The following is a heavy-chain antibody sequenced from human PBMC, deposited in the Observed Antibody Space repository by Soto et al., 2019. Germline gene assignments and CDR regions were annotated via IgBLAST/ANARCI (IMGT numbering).Heavy chain of an antibody. J-gene: IGHJ4*02. CDR3: ASADDYDSSGFQN. V-gene: IGHV4-4*02. Sequence: PSETLSLTCAVSGDSIISRNWWCWVRQAPGKGLEWIGEVYRGGNPNYNPSLKSRVTISVDKSKNQLSLELTSVTAADAALYYCASADDYDSSGFQNWGRGTLVTVSS. D-gene: IGHD3-22*01. CDR1: GDSIISRNW. CDR2: VYRGGNP.